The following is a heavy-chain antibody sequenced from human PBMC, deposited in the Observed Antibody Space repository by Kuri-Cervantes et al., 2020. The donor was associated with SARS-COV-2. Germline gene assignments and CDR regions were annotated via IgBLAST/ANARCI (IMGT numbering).Heavy chain of an antibody. CDR2: INTNTGNP. Sequence: ASVKVSCKASGYTFTSYAMNWVRQAPGQGLEWMGWINTNTGNPTYAQGFTGRFVFSLDTPVSTAYLQISSLKAEDTALYYCASDGVSGSLSLDFWGQGTLVTVSS. V-gene: IGHV7-4-1*02. D-gene: IGHD6-19*01. J-gene: IGHJ4*02. CDR1: GYTFTSYA. CDR3: ASDGVSGSLSLDF.